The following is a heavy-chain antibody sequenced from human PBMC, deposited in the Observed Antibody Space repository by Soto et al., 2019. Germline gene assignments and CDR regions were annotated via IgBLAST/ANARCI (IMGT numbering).Heavy chain of an antibody. Sequence: QVQLVESGGGVVQPGRSLRLSCAASGFTFSSYGMHWVRQAPGKGLEWVAVISYDGSNKYYADSVKGRFTISRDNSKNTLYLPMNCLRAEDTAVYYCAKGRGWNYYNWYFDLWGRGTLVTVSS. CDR3: AKGRGWNYYNWYFDL. CDR2: ISYDGSNK. J-gene: IGHJ2*01. V-gene: IGHV3-30*18. D-gene: IGHD1-7*01. CDR1: GFTFSSYG.